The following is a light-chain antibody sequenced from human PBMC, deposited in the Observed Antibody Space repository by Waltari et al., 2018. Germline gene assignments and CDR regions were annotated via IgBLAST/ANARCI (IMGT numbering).Light chain of an antibody. CDR3: QQYNNWPPFT. J-gene: IGKJ3*01. Sequence: EIVMTQSPATLSVSPGERATLSCRASQSVSSNLAWYQQKPGQAPRLLIYGASTRATGIPARFSGSGSETEFTLTISSLQSEDFAVYYCQQYNNWPPFTFGPGTKVHIK. CDR2: GAS. V-gene: IGKV3-15*01. CDR1: QSVSSN.